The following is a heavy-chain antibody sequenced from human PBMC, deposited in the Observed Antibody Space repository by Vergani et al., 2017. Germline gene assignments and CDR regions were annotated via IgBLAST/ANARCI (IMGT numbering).Heavy chain of an antibody. CDR1: GFTFRPYT. V-gene: IGHV3-48*01. CDR2: ISSSRAAI. Sequence: EVQLVESGGGLVQPGGSLRLSCVASGFTFRPYTMNWVRQGPGKGLEWLSYISSSRAAINYADSVKGRFTISRDNAKNSLYLQMNSLRAEDTAVYYCAKERDDSNYGFDYWGQGTLVTVSS. D-gene: IGHD4-11*01. CDR3: AKERDDSNYGFDY. J-gene: IGHJ4*02.